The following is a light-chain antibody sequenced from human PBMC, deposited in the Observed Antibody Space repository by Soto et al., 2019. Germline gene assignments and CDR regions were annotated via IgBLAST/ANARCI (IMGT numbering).Light chain of an antibody. Sequence: DIQMTQSPSTLSASIGDRVVITCRASESISSWLAWYQQKPGKAPKLLIYDVSSLESGVPSRFSGSGSGTEFTLTISSLQPDDFATYYCQQYNTYWTFGQGTRLEIK. CDR2: DVS. CDR1: ESISSW. CDR3: QQYNTYWT. V-gene: IGKV1-5*01. J-gene: IGKJ5*01.